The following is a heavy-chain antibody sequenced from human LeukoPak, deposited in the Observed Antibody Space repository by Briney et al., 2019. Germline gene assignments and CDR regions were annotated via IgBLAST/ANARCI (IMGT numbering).Heavy chain of an antibody. J-gene: IGHJ4*02. CDR2: ISAYNGNT. D-gene: IGHD5-12*01. V-gene: IGHV1-18*01. Sequence: GASVKVSCKASGGTFSSYAISWVRQAPGQGLEWMGWISAYNGNTNYAQKLQGRVTMTTDTSTSTAYMELRSLRSDDTAVYYCATSLRGYSGYDLGHWGQGTLVTVSS. CDR1: GGTFSSYA. CDR3: ATSLRGYSGYDLGH.